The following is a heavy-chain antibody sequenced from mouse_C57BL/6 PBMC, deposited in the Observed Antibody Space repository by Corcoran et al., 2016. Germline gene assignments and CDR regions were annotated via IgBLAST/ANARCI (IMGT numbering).Heavy chain of an antibody. CDR2: INPNNGGT. J-gene: IGHJ3*01. CDR1: GYTFTDYY. V-gene: IGHV1-26*01. Sequence: EVQLQQSGPELVKPGASVKISCKASGYTFTDYYMNWVKQSHGKSLEWIGDINPNNGGTSYNQKFKGKATLTVDKSSSTAYMELRSLTSEDSAVYYCASDYMGFAYWGQGTLVTVSA. D-gene: IGHD2-12*01. CDR3: ASDYMGFAY.